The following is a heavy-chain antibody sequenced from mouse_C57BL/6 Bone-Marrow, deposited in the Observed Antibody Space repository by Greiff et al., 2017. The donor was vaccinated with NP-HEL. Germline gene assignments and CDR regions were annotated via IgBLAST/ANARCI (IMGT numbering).Heavy chain of an antibody. D-gene: IGHD2-4*01. CDR3: ARLGDYDPSYWYFDV. V-gene: IGHV1-26*01. CDR2: INPNNGGT. CDR1: GYTFTDYY. Sequence: VQLQQSGPELVKPGASVKISCKASGYTFTDYYMNWVKQSHGKSLEWIGDINPNNGGTSYNQKFKGKATLTVDKSSSTAYMGLRSLTSEYSAVYYCARLGDYDPSYWYFDVWGTGTTVTVSA. J-gene: IGHJ1*03.